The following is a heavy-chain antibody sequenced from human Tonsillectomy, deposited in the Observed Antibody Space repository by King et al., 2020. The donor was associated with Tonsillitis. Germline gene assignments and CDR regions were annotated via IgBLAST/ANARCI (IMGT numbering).Heavy chain of an antibody. D-gene: IGHD1-1*01. J-gene: IGHJ5*02. CDR3: AHRQGYMRWFDH. CDR2: IYWNDDK. Sequence: ITLKESGPTLIKPTQTLTLTCTFSGFSLTTSGVGVGWIRQPPGKALEWLALIYWNDDKRYNTSLRSRLTITKDTSKNQVVLTMTNMDPVDTATYYCAHRQGYMRWFDHWGQGTLVTVSS. CDR1: GFSLTTSGVG. V-gene: IGHV2-5*01.